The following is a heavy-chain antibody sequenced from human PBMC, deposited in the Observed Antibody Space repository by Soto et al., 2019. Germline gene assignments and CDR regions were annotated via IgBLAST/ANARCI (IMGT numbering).Heavy chain of an antibody. CDR2: IYTSGST. J-gene: IGHJ6*02. CDR1: GGSISSYY. V-gene: IGHV4-4*07. D-gene: IGHD3-10*01. Sequence: SETLSLTFTVSGGSISSYYWSWIRQPAGKGLEWIGRIYTSGSTNYNPSLKRRVTMSVDTSKNQFSLKLSSVTAADTAVYYCARESFPTRMDVWGQATTVTASS. CDR3: ARESFPTRMDV.